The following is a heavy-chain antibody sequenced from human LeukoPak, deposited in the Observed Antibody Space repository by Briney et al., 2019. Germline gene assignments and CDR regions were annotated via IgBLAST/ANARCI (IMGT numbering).Heavy chain of an antibody. D-gene: IGHD6-19*01. CDR1: GGSITTYY. J-gene: IGHJ4*02. Sequence: SETLSLTCTVSGGSITTYYWSWIRQPPGKGLEWIGHIYDSGNTNYNPSVKGRVTISADTSKNEFSLQLTSVAAADTAVYYCARGSGWLPDWWGQGTLVTVSS. V-gene: IGHV4-59*01. CDR2: IYDSGNT. CDR3: ARGSGWLPDW.